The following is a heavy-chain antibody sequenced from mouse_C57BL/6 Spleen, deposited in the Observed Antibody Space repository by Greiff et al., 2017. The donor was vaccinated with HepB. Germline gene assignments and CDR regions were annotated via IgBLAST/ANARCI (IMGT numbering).Heavy chain of an antibody. D-gene: IGHD2-5*01. V-gene: IGHV1-82*01. CDR1: GYAFSSSW. CDR2: IYPGDGDT. Sequence: QVQLQQSGPELVKPGASVKISCKASGYAFSSSWMNWVKQRPGKGLEWIGRIYPGDGDTNYNGKFKGKATLTADKSSSTAYMQLSSLTSEDSAVYFCARPDYSNYGGYFDYWGQGTTLTVSS. J-gene: IGHJ2*01. CDR3: ARPDYSNYGGYFDY.